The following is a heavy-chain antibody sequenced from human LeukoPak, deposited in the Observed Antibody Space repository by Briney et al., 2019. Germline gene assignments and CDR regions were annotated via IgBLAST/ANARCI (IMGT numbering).Heavy chain of an antibody. CDR2: ISSSSSTI. CDR1: GFTFSSNS. D-gene: IGHD3-10*01. V-gene: IGHV3-48*04. J-gene: IGHJ5*02. Sequence: GGSLRLSCAASGFTFSSNSMNWVRQAPGKGLEWVSYISSSSSTIYYADSVKGRFTISRDNAKNSLYLQMNSLRAEDTAVYYCARDRGEWFGELLTVWFDPWGQGTLVTVSS. CDR3: ARDRGEWFGELLTVWFDP.